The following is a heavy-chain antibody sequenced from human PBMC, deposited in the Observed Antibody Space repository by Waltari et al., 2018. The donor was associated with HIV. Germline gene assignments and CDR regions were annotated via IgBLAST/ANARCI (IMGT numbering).Heavy chain of an antibody. Sequence: QVQLVQSGAEVKKPGPSVKVSCKASGYTFTSYYVHWVRQAPGQGLEWMGISNPRGGSTSYEQKFQGRVTMTRDTSTSTVYRRLSSLRSEDTAVYYCARGSIHYYDSSGYYLDYWGQGTLVTVSS. CDR2: SNPRGGST. D-gene: IGHD3-22*01. J-gene: IGHJ4*02. V-gene: IGHV1-46*01. CDR1: GYTFTSYY. CDR3: ARGSIHYYDSSGYYLDY.